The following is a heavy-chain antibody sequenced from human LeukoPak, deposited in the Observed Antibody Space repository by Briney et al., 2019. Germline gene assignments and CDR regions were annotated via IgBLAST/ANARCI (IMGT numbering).Heavy chain of an antibody. CDR1: GYTFTSYG. V-gene: IGHV1-18*01. J-gene: IGHJ4*02. Sequence: ASVKVSCKASGYTFTSYGISWVRQAPGQGLEWMGWISAYNGNTNYAQKLQGRVTMTTDTSTSTAYMELRSLRSDDTAVYYCARLSRDVYNSYYFDYWGQGTLVTVSS. CDR3: ARLSRDVYNSYYFDY. CDR2: ISAYNGNT. D-gene: IGHD5-24*01.